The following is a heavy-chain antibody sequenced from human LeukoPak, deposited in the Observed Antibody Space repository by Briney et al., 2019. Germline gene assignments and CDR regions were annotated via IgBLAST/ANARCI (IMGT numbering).Heavy chain of an antibody. D-gene: IGHD2-2*01. J-gene: IGHJ4*02. CDR2: IKQDAGER. CDR3: ARGRYCSSSSCRYFDY. Sequence: GGSLRLSCAASGFAFSSSSMTWVRQAPGKGLELVANIKQDAGERYYVDSVQGRFTISRDNPKNALYLQMNSLRADDTAVYYCARGRYCSSSSCRYFDYWGQGTLVTVSS. V-gene: IGHV3-7*01. CDR1: GFAFSSSS.